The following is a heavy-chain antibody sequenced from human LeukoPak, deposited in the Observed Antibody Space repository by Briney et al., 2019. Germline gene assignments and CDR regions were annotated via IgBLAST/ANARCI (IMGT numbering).Heavy chain of an antibody. CDR3: ARAPIGLTSIHFDY. CDR2: IYSTASA. CDR1: GFPVSSNY. Sequence: GGSLRLSCAASGFPVSSNYMGWVRQAPGKGLEWVSVIYSTASAYYADSVKGRFIVSRDFSKNTVFLRMNSVRAEDTAHYYCARAPIGLTSIHFDYWGQGTLVTVSS. J-gene: IGHJ4*02. D-gene: IGHD3/OR15-3a*01. V-gene: IGHV3-53*01.